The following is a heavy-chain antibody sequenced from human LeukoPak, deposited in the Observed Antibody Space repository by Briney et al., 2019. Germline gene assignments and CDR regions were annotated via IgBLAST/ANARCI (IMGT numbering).Heavy chain of an antibody. CDR2: FSAYTGST. V-gene: IGHV1-18*01. D-gene: IGHD5-18*01. Sequence: ASVKVSCKASGYTFNYYGISWVRQAPGQGLEWMGWFSAYTGSTNYAQRLQGRVTMTTDTSTSTAYMELRSLRSDDTAVYYCARGGYSYGYMGYSDYWGQGTLVTVSS. J-gene: IGHJ4*02. CDR1: GYTFNYYG. CDR3: ARGGYSYGYMGYSDY.